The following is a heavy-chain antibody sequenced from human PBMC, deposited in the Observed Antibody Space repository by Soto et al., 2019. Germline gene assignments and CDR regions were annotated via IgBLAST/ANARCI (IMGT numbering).Heavy chain of an antibody. V-gene: IGHV3-30*03. CDR2: TTYDGGIK. Sequence: PGGSLRLSCAAARISFSSYGMEWVRQAPGKGLEWVAATTYDGGIKHYVDSVKGRFTISRDNSKNTLYLQMNSLGVEDTATYYCAGALENPYFYYGLNVWGQGTTVTVSS. CDR3: AGALENPYFYYGLNV. J-gene: IGHJ6*02. D-gene: IGHD1-1*01. CDR1: RISFSSYG.